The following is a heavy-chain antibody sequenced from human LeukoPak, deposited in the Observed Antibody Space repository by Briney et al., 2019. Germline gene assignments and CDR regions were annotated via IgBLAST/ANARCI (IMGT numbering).Heavy chain of an antibody. D-gene: IGHD4/OR15-4a*01. CDR1: GFTFSSYS. Sequence: GGSLRLSCTTSGFTFSSYSMSWVRQAPGKGLEWLSYISTSGNNIYYADSVKGRFTISRDNAKNSLHLQMNSLRAEDTAVYYCARPRQGAYMDVWGKGTTVTVSS. J-gene: IGHJ6*03. CDR3: ARPRQGAYMDV. CDR2: ISTSGNNI. V-gene: IGHV3-48*04.